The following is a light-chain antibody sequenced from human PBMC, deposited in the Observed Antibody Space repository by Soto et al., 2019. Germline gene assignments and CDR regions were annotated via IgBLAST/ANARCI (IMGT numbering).Light chain of an antibody. CDR1: QSVSTN. CDR2: DAS. CDR3: QHYIAWPPGT. V-gene: IGKV3-15*01. J-gene: IGKJ1*01. Sequence: EIVLTQSPASLSVSPGERATLSCRASQSVSTNLAWYQQKPGQGPTLLIYDASSTATDVPARFSGSGSGTEFTLTISPLQSEDLAVYYCQHYIAWPPGTFGQGTKVDIK.